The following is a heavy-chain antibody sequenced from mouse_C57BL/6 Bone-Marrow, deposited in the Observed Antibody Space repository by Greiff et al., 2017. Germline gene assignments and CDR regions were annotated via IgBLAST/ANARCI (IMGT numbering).Heavy chain of an antibody. CDR3: TTGYFDV. V-gene: IGHV14-4*01. J-gene: IGHJ1*03. CDR1: GFNIKDDY. CDR2: IDPENGDT. Sequence: EVKLVESGAELVRPGASVKLSCTASGFNIKDDYMHWVKQRPEQGLEWIGWIDPENGDTEYASKFQGKATITADTSSNTAYLQLSSLTSEDTAVYYCTTGYFDVWGTGTTVTVSS.